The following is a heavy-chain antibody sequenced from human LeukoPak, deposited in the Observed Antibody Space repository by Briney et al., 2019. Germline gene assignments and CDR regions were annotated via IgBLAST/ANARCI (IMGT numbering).Heavy chain of an antibody. D-gene: IGHD4-17*01. V-gene: IGHV4-39*01. J-gene: IGHJ4*02. CDR3: ASDGDYFDY. CDR1: GGSISSSSYY. CDR2: IYYSGST. Sequence: SETLSLTCTVSGGSISSSSYYWGWIRQPPGKGLEWIGSIYYSGSTYYNPSLKSRVTISVDTSKNQFSLKLSSVTAAGTAVYYCASDGDYFDYWGQGTLVTVST.